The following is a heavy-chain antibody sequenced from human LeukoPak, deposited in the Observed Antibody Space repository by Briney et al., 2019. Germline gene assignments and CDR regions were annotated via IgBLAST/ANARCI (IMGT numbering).Heavy chain of an antibody. J-gene: IGHJ3*02. CDR1: GGSISSYY. CDR3: ARPFHYYDSSGYSDAFDI. CDR2: IYYSGST. V-gene: IGHV4-59*01. Sequence: SETLSLTCTVSGGSISSYYWSWIRQPPGKGLEWIGYIYYSGSTNYNPSLKSRVTISVDTSKNQFSLKLSSVTAADTAVYYCARPFHYYDSSGYSDAFDIWGQGTMVTVSS. D-gene: IGHD3-22*01.